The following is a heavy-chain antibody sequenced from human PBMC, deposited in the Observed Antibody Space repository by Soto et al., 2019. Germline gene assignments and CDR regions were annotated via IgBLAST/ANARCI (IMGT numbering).Heavy chain of an antibody. V-gene: IGHV3-15*01. Sequence: PGGSLRLSCAASGFTFSNAWMVWVRQAPGKGLEWIGLIKSKTDGETTAYAAPVKVRFTISRDDSKNTVYLQMDSLKAEDTGVYYCTTEEIVSAGIYFDYWVQGPLVNVSS. CDR3: TTEEIVSAGIYFDY. CDR1: GFTFSNAW. J-gene: IGHJ4*02. CDR2: IKSKTDGETT. D-gene: IGHD2-2*01.